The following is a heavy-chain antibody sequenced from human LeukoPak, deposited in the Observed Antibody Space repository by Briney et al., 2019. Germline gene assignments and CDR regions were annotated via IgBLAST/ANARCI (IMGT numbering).Heavy chain of an antibody. CDR2: IYPGDSDT. Sequence: PGGSLRRSCKGSGYNFNSYWIGWVRQMPGRGLEWMGIIYPGDSDTRYSPSFQGQVTISADKSISTAYLQWSSLKASDTAIYYCARHQIVGATRSPFDYWGQGTLVTVSS. D-gene: IGHD1-26*01. J-gene: IGHJ4*02. CDR1: GYNFNSYW. V-gene: IGHV5-51*01. CDR3: ARHQIVGATRSPFDY.